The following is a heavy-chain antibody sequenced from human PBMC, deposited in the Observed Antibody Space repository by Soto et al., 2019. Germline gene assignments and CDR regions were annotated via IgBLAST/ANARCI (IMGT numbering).Heavy chain of an antibody. V-gene: IGHV1-2*02. CDR3: ATPSGGGNGQEYFDY. CDR2: INPNSGGT. CDR1: GYTFTGFY. D-gene: IGHD2-15*01. Sequence: ASVKVSCKASGYTFTGFYGHWVRQAPGQGLEWMGWINPNSGGTNYAQKFQGRVTMTRDTSISTAYMELSRLRSDDTDVYYCATPSGGGNGQEYFDYWGQGTLVAVSS. J-gene: IGHJ4*02.